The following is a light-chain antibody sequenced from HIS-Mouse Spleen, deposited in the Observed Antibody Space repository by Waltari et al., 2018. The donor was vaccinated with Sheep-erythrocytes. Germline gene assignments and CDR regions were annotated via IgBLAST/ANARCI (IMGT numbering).Light chain of an antibody. CDR1: SSNIGSNY. CDR3: AAWDDSLSGVV. V-gene: IGLV1-47*01. J-gene: IGLJ2*01. Sequence: QSVLTQPPSASGTPGQRVTISCSGSSSNIGSNYVYWYQQLPGTAPKLPIYRNNQRPSGVPARFSGSKSGTSASLAISGLRSEDEADYYCAAWDDSLSGVVFGGGTKLTVL. CDR2: RNN.